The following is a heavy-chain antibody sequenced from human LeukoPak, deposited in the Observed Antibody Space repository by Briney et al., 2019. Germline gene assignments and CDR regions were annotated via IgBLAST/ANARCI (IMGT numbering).Heavy chain of an antibody. V-gene: IGHV4-39*01. CDR2: KYYSGNI. D-gene: IGHD3-22*01. CDR1: GGSISSSSNY. CDR3: ARGYDSSGHPFEY. J-gene: IGHJ4*02. Sequence: PSETLSLTCTVSGGSISSSSNYGGWIRQPPGKGLEWIGSKYYSGNIFYNPSLESRVTISVDTSKNQFSLILTSVIAADTAVYYCARGYDSSGHPFEYWGQGTPVTVSS.